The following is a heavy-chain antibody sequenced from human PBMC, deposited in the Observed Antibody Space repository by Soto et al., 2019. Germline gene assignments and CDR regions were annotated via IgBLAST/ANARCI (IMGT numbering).Heavy chain of an antibody. CDR1: GGSFSGYY. D-gene: IGHD6-6*01. CDR3: ARVGSSSSFDY. V-gene: IGHV4-34*01. Sequence: RSLTCAVYGGSFSGYYWSWIRQPPGKGLEWIGEINHSGSTNYNPSLKSRVTISVDTSKNQFSLKLSSVTAADTAVYYCARVGSSSSFDYWGQGTLVTVSS. J-gene: IGHJ4*02. CDR2: INHSGST.